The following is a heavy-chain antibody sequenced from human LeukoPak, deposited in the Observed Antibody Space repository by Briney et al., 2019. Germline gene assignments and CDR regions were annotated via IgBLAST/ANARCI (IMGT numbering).Heavy chain of an antibody. Sequence: GGSLRLSCVASVFTFTRNGMTWVRQAPGKGLEWVSAISGSGGSTYYADSVKGRFTISRDNSKNTLYLQMNSLRAEDTAVYYCAKKMSGGYYSLDYWGQGTLVTVSS. V-gene: IGHV3-23*01. J-gene: IGHJ4*02. CDR1: VFTFTRNG. CDR2: ISGSGGST. D-gene: IGHD1-26*01. CDR3: AKKMSGGYYSLDY.